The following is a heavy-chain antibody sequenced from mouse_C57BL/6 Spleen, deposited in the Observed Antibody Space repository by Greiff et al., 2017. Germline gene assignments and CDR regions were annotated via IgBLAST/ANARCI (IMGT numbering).Heavy chain of an antibody. Sequence: EVKLVESEGGLVQPGSSMKLSCTASGFTFSDYYMAWVRQVPEKGLEWVANINYDGSSTYYLDSLKSRFIISRDNAKNILYLQMSSLKSEDTASYYCASLYYDYDVKAWFAYWGQGTLVTVSA. CDR2: INYDGSST. CDR3: ASLYYDYDVKAWFAY. V-gene: IGHV5-16*01. D-gene: IGHD2-4*01. CDR1: GFTFSDYY. J-gene: IGHJ3*01.